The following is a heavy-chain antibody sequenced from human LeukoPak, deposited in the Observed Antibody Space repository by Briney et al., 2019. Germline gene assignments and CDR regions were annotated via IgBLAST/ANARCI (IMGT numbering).Heavy chain of an antibody. D-gene: IGHD3-22*01. CDR1: GGSISSGGYS. CDR3: ARARVHSSGYTYLDY. J-gene: IGHJ4*02. V-gene: IGHV4-30-2*01. Sequence: SETLSLTCAVSGGSISSGGYSWSWIRQPPGKGLEWIGYIYHSGSTYYNPSLKSRVTKSVDRSKNQFSLKLSSVTAADTAVYYCARARVHSSGYTYLDYWGQGTLVTVSS. CDR2: IYHSGST.